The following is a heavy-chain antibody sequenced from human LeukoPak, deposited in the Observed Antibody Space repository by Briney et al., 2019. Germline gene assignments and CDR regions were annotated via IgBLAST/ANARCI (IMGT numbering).Heavy chain of an antibody. J-gene: IGHJ4*02. D-gene: IGHD3-10*01. Sequence: SQTLSLTCDVSGGSISHDGYSWSWIRQPPGKGLEWIGHISHSGRTSYNPSLKSRVTISLDRSKNQFSLKLTAVTAADTAMYYCARGYYASGSFDLDYWGQGTLVIVSS. CDR3: ARGYYASGSFDLDY. V-gene: IGHV4-30-2*01. CDR1: GGSISHDGYS. CDR2: ISHSGRT.